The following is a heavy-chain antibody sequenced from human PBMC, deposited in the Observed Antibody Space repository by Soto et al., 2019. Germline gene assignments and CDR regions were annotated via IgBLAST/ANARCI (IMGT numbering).Heavy chain of an antibody. Sequence: SETLSLTCTVSGGSISSGGYYWSWIRQHPGKGLEWIGYIYYSGSTYYNPSLKSRVTISVDTSKNQFSLKLSSVTAADTAVYYCARAGWNDDGYFDYWGQGTLVTSPQ. CDR1: GGSISSGGYY. V-gene: IGHV4-31*03. CDR3: ARAGWNDDGYFDY. J-gene: IGHJ4*02. CDR2: IYYSGST. D-gene: IGHD1-1*01.